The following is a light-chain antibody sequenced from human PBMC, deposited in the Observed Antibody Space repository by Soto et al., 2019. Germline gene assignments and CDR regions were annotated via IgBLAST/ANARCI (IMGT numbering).Light chain of an antibody. CDR2: AAS. CDR1: QSISSY. V-gene: IGKV1-39*01. J-gene: IGKJ1*01. CDR3: QQSYSFPKT. Sequence: DIQMTQSPSSLSASVGDRVTITCRASQSISSYLNWYQQKPGSAPKLLIYAASSLQSGFPSRFSGSGSGTDFTLTISSLQPEDFATYYCQQSYSFPKTFGQGTKVEIK.